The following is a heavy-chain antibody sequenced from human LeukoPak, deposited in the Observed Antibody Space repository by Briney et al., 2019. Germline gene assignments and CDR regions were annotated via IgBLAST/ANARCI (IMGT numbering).Heavy chain of an antibody. CDR3: AKVQQSYGLDY. D-gene: IGHD5-18*01. J-gene: IGHJ4*02. Sequence: GGSLRLSCAASGFTFSSYGMHWVRQAPGKGLEWVAVISYDGSNKYYADSVKGRFTISRDNSKNTLYLQMNSLRAEDTAVYYCAKVQQSYGLDYWGQGTLVTVSS. CDR2: ISYDGSNK. V-gene: IGHV3-30*18. CDR1: GFTFSSYG.